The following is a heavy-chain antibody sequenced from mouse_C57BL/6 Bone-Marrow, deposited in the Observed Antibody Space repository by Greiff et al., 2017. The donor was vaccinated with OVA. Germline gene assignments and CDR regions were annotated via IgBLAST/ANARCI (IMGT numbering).Heavy chain of an antibody. D-gene: IGHD1-1*01. V-gene: IGHV3-6*01. J-gene: IGHJ3*01. Sequence: EVKLMESGPGLVKPSQSLSLTCSVTGYSITSGYYWNWIRQFPGNKLEWMGYISYDGSNNYNPSLKNRISITRDTSKNQFFLKLNSVTTEDTATYYCARGEGNYYGSSSAWFAYWGQGTLVTVSA. CDR1: GYSITSGYY. CDR3: ARGEGNYYGSSSAWFAY. CDR2: ISYDGSN.